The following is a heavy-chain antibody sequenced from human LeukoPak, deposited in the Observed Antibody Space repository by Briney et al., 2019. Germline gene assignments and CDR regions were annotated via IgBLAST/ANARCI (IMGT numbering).Heavy chain of an antibody. CDR1: GDSTNTYF. V-gene: IGHV4-59*01. J-gene: IGHJ4*02. CDR3: ASKSTDHGELRFDY. Sequence: SETLSLTCSNSGDSTNTYFWSWIRQPPGKGLEWIGYFYYTGTTNYNPSLNSRVTISVDTSKNQFSLKVNSVTAADTGVYYCASKSTDHGELRFDYWGQGTLVTVSS. D-gene: IGHD4-17*01. CDR2: FYYTGTT.